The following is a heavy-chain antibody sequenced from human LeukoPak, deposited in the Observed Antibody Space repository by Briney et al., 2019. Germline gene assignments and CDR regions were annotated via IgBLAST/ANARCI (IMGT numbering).Heavy chain of an antibody. Sequence: ASVKVSCKASGYTFTGCYMHWVRQAPGQGLEWMGWINPNSGGTNYAQKFQGRVTMTRDTSISTAYMELSRLRSDDTAVYYCARVYCSGGSCYFDYWGQGTLVTVSS. D-gene: IGHD2-15*01. CDR2: INPNSGGT. CDR3: ARVYCSGGSCYFDY. CDR1: GYTFTGCY. J-gene: IGHJ4*02. V-gene: IGHV1-2*02.